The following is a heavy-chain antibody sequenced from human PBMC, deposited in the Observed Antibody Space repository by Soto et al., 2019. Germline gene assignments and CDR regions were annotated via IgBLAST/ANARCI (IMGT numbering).Heavy chain of an antibody. CDR1: GFTFSSYG. V-gene: IGHV3-33*01. D-gene: IGHD2-15*01. CDR3: ARGYSSGGSCPDY. Sequence: QVQLVESGGGVVQPGRSLRLSCAASGFTFSSYGMHWVRQAPGKGLEWVAVIWYDGSNKYYADSVKGRFTISRDNSKNTLYLQMNGLRAEDTAVYYCARGYSSGGSCPDYWGQRTLVTVSS. J-gene: IGHJ4*02. CDR2: IWYDGSNK.